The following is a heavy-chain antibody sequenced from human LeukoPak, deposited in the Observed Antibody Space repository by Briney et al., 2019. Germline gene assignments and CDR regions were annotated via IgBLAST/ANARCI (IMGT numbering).Heavy chain of an antibody. CDR2: IRSSGSTI. Sequence: GGSLRLSCAASGFTFSSYAMIWVRQAPGKGLEWVSYIRSSGSTIYYADSVKGRFTISRDNAKNSLYLQMNSLRAEDTAVYYCARAGTGGAHYVWDGDYVNYWGQGTLVTVSS. CDR3: ARAGTGGAHYVWDGDYVNY. CDR1: GFTFSSYA. V-gene: IGHV3-48*04. D-gene: IGHD3-16*01. J-gene: IGHJ4*02.